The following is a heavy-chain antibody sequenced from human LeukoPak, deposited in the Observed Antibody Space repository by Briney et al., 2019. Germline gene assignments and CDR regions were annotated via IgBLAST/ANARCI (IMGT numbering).Heavy chain of an antibody. CDR1: GYTFTSYG. D-gene: IGHD2-15*01. J-gene: IGHJ3*02. CDR3: ARGKDVVVVAATPNNAFDI. CDR2: ISAYNGNT. Sequence: ASVKVSCKASGYTFTSYGISWVRQAPGQGIEWMGWISAYNGNTNYAQKLQGRVTMTTDTSKSTAYMELRSLRSDDTAVYYCARGKDVVVVAATPNNAFDIWGQGTMVTVSS. V-gene: IGHV1-18*01.